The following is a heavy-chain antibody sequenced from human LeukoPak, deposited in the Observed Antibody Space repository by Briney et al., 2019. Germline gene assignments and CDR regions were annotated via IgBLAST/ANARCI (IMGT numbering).Heavy chain of an antibody. J-gene: IGHJ4*02. CDR2: ISGSGGST. CDR3: AKVSYYDYVWGSEIDY. D-gene: IGHD3-16*01. CDR1: GFTFSSYC. Sequence: QPGGSLRLSCAASGFTFSSYCMSWVRQAPGKGLEWHSAISGSGGSTYYADSVKGRFTISRDNSKNTLYLQMNSLRAEDTAVYYCAKVSYYDYVWGSEIDYWGQGTLVTVSS. V-gene: IGHV3-23*01.